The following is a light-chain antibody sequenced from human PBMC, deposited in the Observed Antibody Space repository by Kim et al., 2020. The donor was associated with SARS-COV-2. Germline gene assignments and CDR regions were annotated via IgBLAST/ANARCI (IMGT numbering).Light chain of an antibody. CDR1: QSVGSY. J-gene: IGKJ4*01. V-gene: IGKV3-11*01. CDR3: QQRANWPTVT. Sequence: EIVLTQSPATLSLSPGERATPSCRASQSVGSYLAWYQQRPGQAPRLLIYDASNRATGIPARFSGSGSGTDFTLTINSLEPEDFAVYYCQQRANWPTVTFGGGTKV. CDR2: DAS.